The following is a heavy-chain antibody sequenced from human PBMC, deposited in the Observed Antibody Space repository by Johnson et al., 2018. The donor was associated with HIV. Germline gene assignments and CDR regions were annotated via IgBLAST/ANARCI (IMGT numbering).Heavy chain of an antibody. D-gene: IGHD3-22*01. CDR3: AKEGGRITMIVVEPDAFDI. V-gene: IGHV3-30*04. J-gene: IGHJ3*02. CDR1: GFTFSNYA. Sequence: QVLLVESGGGVVQPGRSLRLSCAASGFTFSNYAMHWVRQAPGRGLEWVANIKQDGSEKYYADSVKGRFTISRDNSKNTLYLQMNSLRAEDTAVYYCAKEGGRITMIVVEPDAFDIWGQGTMVTVSS. CDR2: IKQDGSEK.